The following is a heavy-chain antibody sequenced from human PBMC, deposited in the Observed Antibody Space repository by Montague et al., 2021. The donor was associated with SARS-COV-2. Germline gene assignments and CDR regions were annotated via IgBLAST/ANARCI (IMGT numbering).Heavy chain of an antibody. CDR3: ARGAYRDLYYYYHGMDV. J-gene: IGHJ6*02. D-gene: IGHD4-17*01. V-gene: IGHV6-1*01. Sequence: CAISGDSVSSNSAAWNWIRQSPSRGLEWLGRTYYRSQWYEDYAVSVKGRITIEPDTSKNQFSLHLESVSPDDTALYYCARGAYRDLYYYYHGMDVWGRGTTVSVSS. CDR1: GDSVSSNSAA. CDR2: TYYRSQWYE.